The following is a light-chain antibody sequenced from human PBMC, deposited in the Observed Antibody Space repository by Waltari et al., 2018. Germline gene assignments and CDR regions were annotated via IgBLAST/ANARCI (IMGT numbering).Light chain of an antibody. CDR1: SSNIGTNY. V-gene: IGLV1-47*01. CDR3: AACDDSLSAVV. CDR2: RNN. J-gene: IGLJ2*01. Sequence: QSLLTQSPSTSGTPGQRVTISCSGSSSNIGTNYVYWYQQLPGTAPKLLITRNNQRPTGVPDRFSGSKSGTSASLASSGLRSEDEAVYYCAACDDSLSAVVFGGGTRLTVL.